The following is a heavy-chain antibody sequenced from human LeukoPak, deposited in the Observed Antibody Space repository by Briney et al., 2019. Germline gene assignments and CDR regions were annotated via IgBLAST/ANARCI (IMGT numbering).Heavy chain of an antibody. CDR3: TRVTYYYDNSGYFHFDS. V-gene: IGHV3-49*04. D-gene: IGHD3-22*01. J-gene: IGHJ4*02. CDR1: GFTFGDYA. CDR2: IRRKAHGGTT. Sequence: GGSLRLSCTPSGFTFGDYAMSWVRQAPGKGLEWVSLIRRKAHGGTTEYAASVKGRFSSSRDDSKSIAYLQMNSLKTEDTAVYFCTRVTYYYDNSGYFHFDSWGQGSLVTVSS.